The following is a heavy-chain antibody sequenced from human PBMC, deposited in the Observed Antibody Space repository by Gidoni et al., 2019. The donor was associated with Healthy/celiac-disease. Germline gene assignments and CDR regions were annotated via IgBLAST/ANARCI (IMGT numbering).Heavy chain of an antibody. CDR2: IYYSGST. J-gene: IGHJ4*02. D-gene: IGHD1-1*01. Sequence: QLQLQESGPGLVKPSETLSLTCTVSGGSISSSSYYWGWLRQPPGKGLEWIGSIYYSGSTYYNPSLKSRVTISVDTSKNQFSLKLSSVTAADTAVYYCARHGQLDYFDYWGQGTLVTVSS. V-gene: IGHV4-39*01. CDR1: GGSISSSSYY. CDR3: ARHGQLDYFDY.